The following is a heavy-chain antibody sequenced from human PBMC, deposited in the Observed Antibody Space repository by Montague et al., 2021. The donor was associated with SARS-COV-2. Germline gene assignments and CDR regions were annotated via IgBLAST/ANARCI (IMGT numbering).Heavy chain of an antibody. J-gene: IGHJ4*02. CDR1: TASLSNYY. Sequence: SETLSLTCTVSTASLSNYYWSWIRQSPDKGLEWIGYMYETGNMIYNPSLRSRVPISVDTSKSQFSLRLTSVTAADSARYYCARNMAYWGQGVLVTV. D-gene: IGHD2/OR15-2a*01. CDR3: ARNMAY. V-gene: IGHV4-4*09. CDR2: MYETGNM.